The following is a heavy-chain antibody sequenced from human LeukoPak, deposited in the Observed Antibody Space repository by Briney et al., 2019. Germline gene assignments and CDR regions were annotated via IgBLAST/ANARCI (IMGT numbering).Heavy chain of an antibody. V-gene: IGHV4-38-2*02. CDR1: GYSINFGHL. J-gene: IGHJ5*02. CDR2: INHSGRT. CDR3: ARESSAVAHTMMRDWLDP. D-gene: IGHD3-22*01. Sequence: PSETLSLTCDVSGYSINFGHLWGWIRQPPGKGLEWIASINHSGRTYYTPSLKSRVTISVDTLKNQFSLKVTSVTAEDTAMYFCARESSAVAHTMMRDWLDPWGRGTLVTVSS.